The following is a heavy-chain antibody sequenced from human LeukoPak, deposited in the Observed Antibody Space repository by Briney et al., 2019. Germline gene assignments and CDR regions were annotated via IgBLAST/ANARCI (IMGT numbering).Heavy chain of an antibody. Sequence: SETLSLTCTVSGGSISSGSYYWSWIRQPAGKGLEWIGRIYTSGSTNYNPSLKSRVTISVDTSKNQFSPKLSSVTAADTAVYYCARGREYYYDSSGYEYFQHWGQGTLVTVSS. CDR1: GGSISSGSYY. CDR2: IYTSGST. J-gene: IGHJ1*01. V-gene: IGHV4-61*02. CDR3: ARGREYYYDSSGYEYFQH. D-gene: IGHD3-22*01.